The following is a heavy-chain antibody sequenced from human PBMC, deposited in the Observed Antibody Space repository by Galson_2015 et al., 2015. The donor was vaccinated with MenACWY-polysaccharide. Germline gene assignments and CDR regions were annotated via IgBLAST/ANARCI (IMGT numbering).Heavy chain of an antibody. CDR3: ATAPASSVMITFGGVIA. J-gene: IGHJ4*02. Sequence: SVKVSCKVPGYTLTELSMHWVRQAPGKGLEWMGGFDPEDGETIYAQKFQGRVTMTEDTSTDTAYMELSSLRSEDTAVYYCATAPASSVMITFGGVIAWGQGTLVTVSS. D-gene: IGHD3-16*02. V-gene: IGHV1-24*01. CDR1: GYTLTELS. CDR2: FDPEDGET.